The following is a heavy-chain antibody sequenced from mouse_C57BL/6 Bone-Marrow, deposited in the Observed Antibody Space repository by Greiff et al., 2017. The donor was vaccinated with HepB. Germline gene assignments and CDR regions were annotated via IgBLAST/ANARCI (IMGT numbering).Heavy chain of an antibody. CDR2: IYPGSGNT. V-gene: IGHV1-76*01. CDR3: ASPHYYGSSYVYAMDY. Sequence: VQLQPSGAELVRPGASVKLSCKASGYTFTDYYINWVKQRPGQGLEWIARIYPGSGNTYYNEKFKGKATLTAEKSSSTAYMQLSSLTSEDSAVYFCASPHYYGSSYVYAMDYWGQGTSVTVSS. CDR1: GYTFTDYY. D-gene: IGHD1-1*01. J-gene: IGHJ4*01.